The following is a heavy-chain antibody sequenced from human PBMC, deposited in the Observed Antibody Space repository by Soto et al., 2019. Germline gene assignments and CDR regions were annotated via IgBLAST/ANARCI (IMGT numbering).Heavy chain of an antibody. D-gene: IGHD3-22*01. CDR3: AKGGPSYDSTSELGI. V-gene: IGHV3-30*18. CDR2: ISYDGSNK. J-gene: IGHJ3*02. CDR1: GFTFSSYG. Sequence: GGSLRLSCAASGFTFSSYGMHWVRQAPGKGLEWVAVISYDGSNKYYADSVKGRFTISRDNSKNTPYLQMNSLRAEDTAVYYCAKGGPSYDSTSELGIWGQGTMVTVSS.